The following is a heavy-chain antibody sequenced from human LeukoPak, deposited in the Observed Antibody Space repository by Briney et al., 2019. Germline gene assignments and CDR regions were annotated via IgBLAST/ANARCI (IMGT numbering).Heavy chain of an antibody. CDR3: ARDAHQIAGHYYYYGMDV. CDR1: GYTSTSYG. V-gene: IGHV1-18*01. J-gene: IGHJ6*02. D-gene: IGHD6-13*01. Sequence: ASVKVSCKASGYTSTSYGISWVRQAPGQGLEWMGWIGAYNSNTNYAQKLQGRVTMTTDTSTSTAYMELRSLRSDDTAVYYCARDAHQIAGHYYYYGMDVWGQGTTVTVSS. CDR2: IGAYNSNT.